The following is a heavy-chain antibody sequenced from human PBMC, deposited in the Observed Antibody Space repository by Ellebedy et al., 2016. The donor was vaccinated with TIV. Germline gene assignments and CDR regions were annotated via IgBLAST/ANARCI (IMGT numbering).Heavy chain of an antibody. Sequence: ASVKVSXXASGYTFTSYGISWVRQAPGQGLEWMGWISAYNGNTNYAQKLQGRVTMTRDTSISTAYMELSRLRSDDTAVYYCARAPPKGITGMTMDVWGKGTTVTVSS. V-gene: IGHV1-18*01. CDR3: ARAPPKGITGMTMDV. CDR1: GYTFTSYG. CDR2: ISAYNGNT. J-gene: IGHJ6*04. D-gene: IGHD1-20*01.